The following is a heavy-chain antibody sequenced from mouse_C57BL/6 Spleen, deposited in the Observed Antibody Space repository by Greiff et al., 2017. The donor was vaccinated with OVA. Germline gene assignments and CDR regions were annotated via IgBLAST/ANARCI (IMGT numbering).Heavy chain of an antibody. CDR3: ARELRLRLYAMDY. Sequence: QVQLQQPGTELVKPGASVKLSCKASGYTFTSYWMHWVKQRPGQGLEWIGNINPSNGGTNYNAKFKSKATMTVDKSSSTAYMQLSSLTSEDSAVYYCARELRLRLYAMDYWGQGTSVTVSS. CDR2: INPSNGGT. V-gene: IGHV1-53*01. D-gene: IGHD3-2*02. CDR1: GYTFTSYW. J-gene: IGHJ4*01.